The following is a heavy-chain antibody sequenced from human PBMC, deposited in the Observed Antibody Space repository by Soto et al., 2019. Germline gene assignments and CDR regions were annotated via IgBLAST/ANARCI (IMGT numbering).Heavy chain of an antibody. CDR1: GDSISSRSYY. V-gene: IGHV4-39*01. Sequence: SETLSLTCSVFGDSISSRSYYWAWIRRPPGMGLEWIASISYTGNTYYNPSLTSRAAISGDTSKNQFSLKLSFVTAADTAVYYCARFSWYDGDSITNYYMDFWGNGATVTVSS. CDR2: ISYTGNT. CDR3: ARFSWYDGDSITNYYMDF. D-gene: IGHD6-13*01. J-gene: IGHJ6*03.